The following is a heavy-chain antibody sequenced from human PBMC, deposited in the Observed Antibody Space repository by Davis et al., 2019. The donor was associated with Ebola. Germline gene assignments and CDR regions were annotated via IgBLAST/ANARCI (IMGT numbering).Heavy chain of an antibody. Sequence: SETLSLTCTVSGVSITSYYWSWVRQPPGKGLEWIGYIYYSGSTNYNPSLKSRVTISVDTSKNQFSLKLSSVTAADTAVYYCATGGPIVYDYWGQGTLVTVSS. J-gene: IGHJ4*02. D-gene: IGHD3-22*01. CDR2: IYYSGST. V-gene: IGHV4-59*08. CDR3: ATGGPIVYDY. CDR1: GVSITSYY.